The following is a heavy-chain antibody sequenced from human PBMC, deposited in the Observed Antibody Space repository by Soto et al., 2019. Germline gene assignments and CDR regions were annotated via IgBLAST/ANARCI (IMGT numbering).Heavy chain of an antibody. D-gene: IGHD3-10*01. V-gene: IGHV4-31*03. Sequence: QVQLQESGPGLVKPSQTLSLTCTVSGGSISSGGYYWSWIRQHPGKGLEWIGYMYYSGSTYYNPSLKSRSTISVDTSKKKFSLKLSSVTAADTAVYYCARGVTMVRGVGLFYFDYWGQGTLVTVSS. J-gene: IGHJ4*02. CDR3: ARGVTMVRGVGLFYFDY. CDR1: GGSISSGGYY. CDR2: MYYSGST.